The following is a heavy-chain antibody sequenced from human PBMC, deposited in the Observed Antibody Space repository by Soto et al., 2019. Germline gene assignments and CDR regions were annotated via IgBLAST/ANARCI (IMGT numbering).Heavy chain of an antibody. D-gene: IGHD3-16*01. V-gene: IGHV4-39*01. CDR3: ARHNGPLYVGYYYDMDV. CDR2: IYYSGYT. Sequence: SDTLSLTFTVSGTSISSSNYYWCWIRQPPGKGLEWIGSIYYSGYTYYNPSLKSRVTISVDTSKNQFSLKLSSVTAADTAVYYCARHNGPLYVGYYYDMDVWGQGTTVT. CDR1: GTSISSSNYY. J-gene: IGHJ6*02.